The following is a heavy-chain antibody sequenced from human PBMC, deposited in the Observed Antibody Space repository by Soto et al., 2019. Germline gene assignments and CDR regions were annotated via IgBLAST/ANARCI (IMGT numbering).Heavy chain of an antibody. CDR1: GFSLSTSGVG. J-gene: IGHJ4*02. Sequence: SGPTLVKPTQTLTLTCTFSGFSLSTSGVGVGWIRQPPGKALEWLALIYWNDDKRYSPSLKSRLTITKDTSKNQVVLTMTNMDPVDTATYYCAQLRFDPSGDSSGYHPHFDYWGQGTLVTVSS. D-gene: IGHD3-22*01. CDR2: IYWNDDK. V-gene: IGHV2-5*01. CDR3: AQLRFDPSGDSSGYHPHFDY.